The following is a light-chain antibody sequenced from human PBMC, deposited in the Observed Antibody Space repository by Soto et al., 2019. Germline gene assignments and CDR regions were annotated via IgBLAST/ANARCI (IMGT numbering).Light chain of an antibody. J-gene: IGLJ7*01. Sequence: QSALTQPASVSGSPGQSITISCTGTSSDVGGYNFVSWYQQHPGEAPKLMIYDVSNRPSGVSNRFSGYKSGNTASLTISGLQAEDEADYYCTSYTSTNTQIFGGGTQLTVL. CDR1: SSDVGGYNF. CDR2: DVS. V-gene: IGLV2-14*03. CDR3: TSYTSTNTQI.